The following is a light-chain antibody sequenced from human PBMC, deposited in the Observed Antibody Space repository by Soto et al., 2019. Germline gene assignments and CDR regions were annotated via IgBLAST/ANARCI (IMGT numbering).Light chain of an antibody. CDR3: QQYGSSPFT. CDR2: GAS. CDR1: QSVSNY. Sequence: EIVLTQSPATLSLSPGERATLSCRSSQSVSNYLAWHQQKPGQAPRLLIYGASSRATGIPDRFSGSGSGTDFTLTISRLEPEDFAVYYCQQYGSSPFTFGPGTKVDIK. V-gene: IGKV3-20*01. J-gene: IGKJ3*01.